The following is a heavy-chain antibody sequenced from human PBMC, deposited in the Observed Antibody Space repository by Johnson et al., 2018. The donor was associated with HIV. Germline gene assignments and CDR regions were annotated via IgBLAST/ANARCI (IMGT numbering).Heavy chain of an antibody. CDR1: GFTFSRYG. CDR2: IRYDGSNK. D-gene: IGHD1-26*01. CDR3: ARVRGGRENAFDI. Sequence: QVTLVESGGGVVQPGGSLRLSCAASGFTFSRYGMHWVRQAPGKGLEWVAFIRYDGSNKYYADSVKGRFTISRDNSKNTLALQMNSPRVEDTALYYCARVRGGRENAFDIWGQGTMVTVSS. J-gene: IGHJ3*02. V-gene: IGHV3-30*02.